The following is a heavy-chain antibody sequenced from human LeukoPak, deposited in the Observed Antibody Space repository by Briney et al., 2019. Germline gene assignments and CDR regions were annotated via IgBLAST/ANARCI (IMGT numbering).Heavy chain of an antibody. CDR3: ARVRYNDYVWGSYRSPLDY. V-gene: IGHV1-69*06. CDR1: GGTFSSYA. J-gene: IGHJ4*02. D-gene: IGHD3-16*02. Sequence: SVKVSCKASGGTFSSYAISWVRQAPGQGLEWMGGIIPIFGTANYAQKFQGRVTITADKSTSTAYMELSSLRSEDTAVYYCARVRYNDYVWGSYRSPLDYWGQGTLVTVSS. CDR2: IIPIFGTA.